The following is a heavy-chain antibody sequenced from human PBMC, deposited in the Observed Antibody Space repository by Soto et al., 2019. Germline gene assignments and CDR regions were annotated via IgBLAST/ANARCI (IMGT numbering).Heavy chain of an antibody. V-gene: IGHV1-18*01. J-gene: IGHJ4*02. CDR2: ISTYNGNT. CDR3: AREYCSSTSCYGPNY. Sequence: QVQLVQSGAEVKNPGASVKVSCKASGYTLTSYGLSWVRQAPGQGLEWMGWISTYNGNTKYAQKLQGRVTMTTDTSTSTAYMELRSLRSDDTAVYYCAREYCSSTSCYGPNYWGQGTLVTVSS. D-gene: IGHD2-2*01. CDR1: GYTLTSYG.